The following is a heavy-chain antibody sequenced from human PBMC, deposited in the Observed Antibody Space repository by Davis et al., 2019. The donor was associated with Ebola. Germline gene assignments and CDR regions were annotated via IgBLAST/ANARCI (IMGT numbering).Heavy chain of an antibody. CDR2: IKSKTDGGTT. J-gene: IGHJ6*02. CDR1: GFTFSSYW. V-gene: IGHV3-15*01. D-gene: IGHD3-3*01. Sequence: GGSLRLSCAASGFTFSSYWMHWVRQAPGKGLEWVGRIKSKTDGGTTDYAALVKGRFTISRDDSKNTLYLQMNSLKTEDTAVYYCTTDRRRFLRSMDVWGQGTTVTVSS. CDR3: TTDRRRFLRSMDV.